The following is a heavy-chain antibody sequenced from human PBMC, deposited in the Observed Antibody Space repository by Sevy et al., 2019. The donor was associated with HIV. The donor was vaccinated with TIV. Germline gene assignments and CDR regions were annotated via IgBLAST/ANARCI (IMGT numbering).Heavy chain of an antibody. J-gene: IGHJ4*02. Sequence: ASVKVSCKASGGTFSSYAISWVRQAPGQGLEWMGGIIPIFGTANYAQKFQGRVTITADESTSTAYMELSSLRSEDTAVYYRARDHSSSSTGANFDYWGQGTLVTVSS. CDR3: ARDHSSSSTGANFDY. V-gene: IGHV1-69*13. CDR1: GGTFSSYA. D-gene: IGHD6-13*01. CDR2: IIPIFGTA.